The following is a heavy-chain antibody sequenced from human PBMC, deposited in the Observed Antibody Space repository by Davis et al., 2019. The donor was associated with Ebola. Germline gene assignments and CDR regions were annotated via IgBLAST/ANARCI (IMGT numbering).Heavy chain of an antibody. V-gene: IGHV1-69*04. CDR1: GGTFSSYA. CDR2: IIPILGIA. Sequence: AASVKVSCKASGGTFSSYAISWVRQAPGQGLEWMGRIIPILGIANYAQKFQGRVTITADKSTSTAYMELSSLRSEDTAVYYCARDNGNRWLQLGGFDYWGQGTLVTVSS. D-gene: IGHD5-24*01. J-gene: IGHJ4*02. CDR3: ARDNGNRWLQLGGFDY.